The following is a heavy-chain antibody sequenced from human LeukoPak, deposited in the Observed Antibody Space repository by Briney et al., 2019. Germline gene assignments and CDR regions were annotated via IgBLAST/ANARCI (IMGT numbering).Heavy chain of an antibody. D-gene: IGHD5-12*01. Sequence: SVKVSCKASGGTFSSYAISWVRQAPGQGLEWMGGIIPIFGTANYAQKFQGRVTITTDESTSTAYMELSSLRSEDTAVYYCARDPRGYSGYDGAFDYWGQGTLVTVSS. CDR1: GGTFSSYA. CDR3: ARDPRGYSGYDGAFDY. J-gene: IGHJ4*02. CDR2: IIPIFGTA. V-gene: IGHV1-69*05.